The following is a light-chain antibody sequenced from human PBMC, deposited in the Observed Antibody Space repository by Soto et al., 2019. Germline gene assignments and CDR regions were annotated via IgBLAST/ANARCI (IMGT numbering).Light chain of an antibody. CDR1: QSLLYSYNNKNY. Sequence: DIVMTQSTDSLAVSLGERATIKCKSSQSLLYSYNNKNYLAWYQQKPGQPPKLLIYWASTREAGVPDRFSGSGSGTDFTLTISSLQAEDVAVYYWLQYYNPPQTFGQGTKVEIK. V-gene: IGKV4-1*01. CDR2: WAS. CDR3: LQYYNPPQT. J-gene: IGKJ1*01.